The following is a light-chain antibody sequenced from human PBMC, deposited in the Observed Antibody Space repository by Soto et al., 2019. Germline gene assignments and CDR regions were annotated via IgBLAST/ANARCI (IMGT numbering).Light chain of an antibody. CDR2: EVS. CDR3: CSYAGYSTYV. V-gene: IGLV2-23*02. Sequence: QSALTQPASVSGSPGQSITISCAGSTSDVGTYDLVSWYQQYPGKAPKLLISEVSQRPSGISSRFSGSKSGNTASLTISGVQAEDEADYYCCSYAGYSTYVFGTGTKLTVL. J-gene: IGLJ1*01. CDR1: TSDVGTYDL.